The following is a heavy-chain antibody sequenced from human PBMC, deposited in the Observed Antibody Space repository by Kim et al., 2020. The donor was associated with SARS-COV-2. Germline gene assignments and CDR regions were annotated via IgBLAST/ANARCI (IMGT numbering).Heavy chain of an antibody. V-gene: IGHV4-39*07. Sequence: SETLSLTCTVSGGSISSSSYYWGWIRQPPGKGLEWIGSIYYSGSTYYNPSLKSRVTISVDTSKNQFSLKLSSVTAADTAVYYCARVGPGATGGKLSWWGQGTLVTVSS. J-gene: IGHJ4*02. D-gene: IGHD1-26*01. CDR1: GGSISSSSYY. CDR3: ARVGPGATGGKLSW. CDR2: IYYSGST.